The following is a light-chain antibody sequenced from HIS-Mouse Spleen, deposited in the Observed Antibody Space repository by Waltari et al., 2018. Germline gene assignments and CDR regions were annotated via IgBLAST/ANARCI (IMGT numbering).Light chain of an antibody. CDR1: QSVSSN. CDR2: GAS. J-gene: IGKJ4*01. V-gene: IGKV3-15*01. CDR3: QQYNNWPLT. Sequence: EIVMTQSPATLSVSPGERATLSCRASQSVSSNVAWYQQKPGQAPRLLSYGASTRATGIPARFSGSGSGTEFTLTISSLQSEDFAVYYCQQYNNWPLTFGGGTKVEIK.